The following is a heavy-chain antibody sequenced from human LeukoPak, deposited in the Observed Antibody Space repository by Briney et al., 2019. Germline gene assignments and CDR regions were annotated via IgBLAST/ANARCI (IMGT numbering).Heavy chain of an antibody. Sequence: XXSVKVSCKAXGYTFTGYYMHWVRQAPGQGLEWMGWINPNSGGTNYAQKFQGRVTMTRDTSISTAYMELSRLRSDDTAVYYCFVVPAAPNDYWGQGTLVTVSS. D-gene: IGHD2-2*01. V-gene: IGHV1-2*02. CDR3: FVVPAAPNDY. CDR1: GYTFTGYY. J-gene: IGHJ4*02. CDR2: INPNSGGT.